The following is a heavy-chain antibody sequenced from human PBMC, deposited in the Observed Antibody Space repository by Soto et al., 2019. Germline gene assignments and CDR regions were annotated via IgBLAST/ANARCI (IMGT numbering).Heavy chain of an antibody. CDR3: ASRYGDYVQGYYYYYMDV. CDR1: GFTFSSYW. Sequence: GGSLRLSCAASGFTFSSYWMSWVRQAPGKGLEWVANIKQDGSEKYYVDSVRGRFTISRDNAKNSLYLQMNSLRAEDTAVYYCASRYGDYVQGYYYYYMDVWGKGTTVTVSS. J-gene: IGHJ6*03. V-gene: IGHV3-7*01. D-gene: IGHD4-17*01. CDR2: IKQDGSEK.